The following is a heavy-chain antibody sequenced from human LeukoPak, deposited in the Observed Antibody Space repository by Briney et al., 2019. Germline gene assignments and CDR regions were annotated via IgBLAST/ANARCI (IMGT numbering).Heavy chain of an antibody. CDR3: ARESSGYATDY. D-gene: IGHD5-12*01. Sequence: ASVKVSCKASGYTFTNYYMHWVRQAPGQGLEWMGIINPSGGSTSYAQKFQGRVTMTRDTSTSTVYMELSSLRSEDTAVYYCARESSGYATDYWGQGTLVTVSS. J-gene: IGHJ4*02. CDR2: INPSGGST. CDR1: GYTFTNYY. V-gene: IGHV1-46*01.